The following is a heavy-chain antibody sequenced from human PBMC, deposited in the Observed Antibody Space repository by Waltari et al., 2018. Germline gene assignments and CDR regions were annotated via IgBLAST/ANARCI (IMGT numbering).Heavy chain of an antibody. D-gene: IGHD3-3*01. CDR3: ARDPPIIWNGYPPSMDV. Sequence: EVQMVESGGGLVEPGGSLRLSCATSGFIFSSYSMSWVRQTPGKGLEWGSSITISDYINYSDSVEGRFTSSRDNAKQSLYLQMNSLRAEDTAVYYCARDPPIIWNGYPPSMDVWGQGTTVTVSS. V-gene: IGHV3-21*02. J-gene: IGHJ6*02. CDR1: GFIFSSYS. CDR2: ITISDYI.